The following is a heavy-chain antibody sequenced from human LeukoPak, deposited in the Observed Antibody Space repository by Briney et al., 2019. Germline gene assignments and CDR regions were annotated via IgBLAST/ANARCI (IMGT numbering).Heavy chain of an antibody. Sequence: GSVKVSCKASGYTFTSYDINWVRQATGQGLEWMGWMNPNSGNTGYAQKFQGRVTMTRNTSISTAYMELSSLRSEDTAVYYCAIYYYYYYGMDVWGQGTTVTVSS. J-gene: IGHJ6*02. CDR3: AIYYYYYYGMDV. CDR1: GYTFTSYD. CDR2: MNPNSGNT. V-gene: IGHV1-8*01.